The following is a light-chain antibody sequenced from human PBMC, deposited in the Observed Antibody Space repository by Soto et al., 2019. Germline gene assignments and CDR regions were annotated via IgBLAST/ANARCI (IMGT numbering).Light chain of an antibody. CDR1: SSNIGSNY. Sequence: QSVLTQPPSASGTPGQRVTISCSGSSSNIGSNYVYWYQQLPGTAPKLLIYRNNQRPSGVYDRFSGSKSGTSAALAISGLRSEDEADYYCAAWDDSRSGVVFGGGTKLTVL. CDR2: RNN. CDR3: AAWDDSRSGVV. V-gene: IGLV1-47*01. J-gene: IGLJ2*01.